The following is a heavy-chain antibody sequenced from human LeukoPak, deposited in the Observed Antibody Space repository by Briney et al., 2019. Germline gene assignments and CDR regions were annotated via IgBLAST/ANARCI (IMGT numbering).Heavy chain of an antibody. CDR1: GFTFSRYW. D-gene: IGHD5-12*01. Sequence: PGGSLRLSCAASGFTFSRYWMHWVRQAPGKGLVWVSCIKSDGSSTSIADSAKGRFTISRDNAKNTVYLQMNSLRAEDTAVYYCVRDNSSYNLDYGNQGTLVTASS. CDR2: IKSDGSST. CDR3: VRDNSSYNLDY. V-gene: IGHV3-74*01. J-gene: IGHJ4*02.